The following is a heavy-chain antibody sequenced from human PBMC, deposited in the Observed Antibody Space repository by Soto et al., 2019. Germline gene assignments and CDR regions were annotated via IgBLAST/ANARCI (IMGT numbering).Heavy chain of an antibody. V-gene: IGHV4-30-4*03. CDR1: GDSISGGASF. CDR3: PKLSCTSSTCYFPGWFDP. CDR2: VYYSGSS. Sequence: QVQLQESGPGLVKPSETLSLTCTVSGDSISGGASFWSWIRQPPGKGLEWIANVYYSGSSYYNPSLKSRLTISVDTTKNQFSLQLKSMTAADTAVYYCPKLSCTSSTCYFPGWFDPWGQGTLVTVSS. D-gene: IGHD2-2*01. J-gene: IGHJ5*02.